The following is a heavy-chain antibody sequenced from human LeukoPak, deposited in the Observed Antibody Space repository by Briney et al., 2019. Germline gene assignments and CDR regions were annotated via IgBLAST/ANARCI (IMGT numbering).Heavy chain of an antibody. D-gene: IGHD3-10*01. CDR1: GYSFTSYW. Sequence: GESLKISCKGSGYSFTSYWIGWVRQMPGKRLEWMGIIYPGDSDTRYSPSFQGQVTISADKSISPHYLQWSSLKASDTAMYYCARLVFGEENYYFDYWGQGTLVTVSS. CDR2: IYPGDSDT. V-gene: IGHV5-51*01. J-gene: IGHJ4*02. CDR3: ARLVFGEENYYFDY.